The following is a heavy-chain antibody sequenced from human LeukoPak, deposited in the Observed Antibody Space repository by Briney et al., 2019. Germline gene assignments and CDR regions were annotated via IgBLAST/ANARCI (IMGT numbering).Heavy chain of an antibody. V-gene: IGHV3-64D*09. J-gene: IGHJ4*02. CDR2: ISGNGGST. D-gene: IGHD3-3*01. CDR3: VKAQYDFWSGLDY. CDR1: GFTFSTYA. Sequence: GGSLRLSCATSGFTFSTYAMNWVRQAPGRGLEYVSAISGNGGSTYYADSVKGRFTISRDNSKNTLYLQMSSLRTEDTAIYYCVKAQYDFWSGLDYWGQGTLVTVSS.